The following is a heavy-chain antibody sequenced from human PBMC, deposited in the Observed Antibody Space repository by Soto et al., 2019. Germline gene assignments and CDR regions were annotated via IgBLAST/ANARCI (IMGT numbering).Heavy chain of an antibody. CDR1: GFTFSSYS. D-gene: IGHD1-1*01. J-gene: IGHJ3*01. CDR3: ARDVNMLEALYAFDL. CDR2: ISFSSSYI. Sequence: GGSLRLSCAASGFTFSSYSMNWVRQAPGKGLEWVSSISFSSSYIYYADSVRGRFTISRDNARNSLYLQMNNLRAEDTAVYFCARDVNMLEALYAFDLWGQGTMVTVSS. V-gene: IGHV3-21*01.